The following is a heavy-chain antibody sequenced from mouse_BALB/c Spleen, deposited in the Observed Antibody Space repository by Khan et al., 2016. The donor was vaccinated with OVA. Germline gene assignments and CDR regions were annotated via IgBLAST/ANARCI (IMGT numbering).Heavy chain of an antibody. V-gene: IGHV1-7*01. CDR1: GSNFTSYW. Sequence: VQLQQSGAELAKPGASVKMSCKASGSNFTSYWVHWVKQRPGQGMEWIGYINPSRNSTEFNQNFKDKATLTAVKSSSKAYMQLSSLTSEDSSVYYCARDRIDDRGQDTTLTVSS. CDR3: ARDRIDD. J-gene: IGHJ2*01. CDR2: INPSRNST.